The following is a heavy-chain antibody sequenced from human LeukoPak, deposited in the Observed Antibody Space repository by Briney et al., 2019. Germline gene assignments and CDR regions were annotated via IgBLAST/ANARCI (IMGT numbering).Heavy chain of an antibody. CDR1: GGSISSGNYY. D-gene: IGHD4-23*01. J-gene: IGHJ4*02. CDR3: LFGGNSGDWVY. Sequence: PSETLSLTCTVSGGSISSGNYYWSWIRQPAGKGLEWIGRIYTSGSANYNPSLRSRVTISVDTSKNQFSLKLSSVTAADTAVYYCLFGGNSGDWVYWGQGTLVTVSS. CDR2: IYTSGSA. V-gene: IGHV4-61*02.